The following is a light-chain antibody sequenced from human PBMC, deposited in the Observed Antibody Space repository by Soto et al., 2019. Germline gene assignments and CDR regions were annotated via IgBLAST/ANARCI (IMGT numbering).Light chain of an antibody. J-gene: IGKJ1*01. CDR3: QQYNNWWT. V-gene: IGKV3-15*01. CDR1: QSVSNN. CDR2: GAS. Sequence: EIVMTQSPDTLSVSPGERATLSCRASQSVSNNLAWYQKKPGQAPRLLIYGASTRDTGIPARFSGSGSGTEFTLTISSLPSEDFAVYYCQQYNNWWTFGQGTRVAIK.